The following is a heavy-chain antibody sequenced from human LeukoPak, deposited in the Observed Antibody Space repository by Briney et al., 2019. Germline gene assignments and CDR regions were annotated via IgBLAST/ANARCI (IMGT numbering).Heavy chain of an antibody. Sequence: SETLSLTCTVSGGSTSSYYWTWIRQPAGEGRGWIGHIYTSGSTNYNPSLESRVTMSVDTSKNHFSLKLSSVTAADTAVYYCVRDRGEFSYSHDYWGQGTLVTVSS. D-gene: IGHD1-26*01. CDR1: GGSTSSYY. CDR2: IYTSGST. J-gene: IGHJ4*02. CDR3: VRDRGEFSYSHDY. V-gene: IGHV4-4*07.